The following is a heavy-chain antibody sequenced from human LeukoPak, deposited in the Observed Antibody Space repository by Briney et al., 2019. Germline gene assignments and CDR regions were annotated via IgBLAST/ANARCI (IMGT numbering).Heavy chain of an antibody. V-gene: IGHV3-23*01. CDR3: ATLDYYGSGSYYNFDY. J-gene: IGHJ4*02. D-gene: IGHD3-10*01. CDR2: ISGSGGST. Sequence: GGSLRLSCSASGFTFSSYAMSWVRHAPGEGREWVSAISGSGGSTYYADSVKGRFTISRDKSKNPLYLQMNSLRAEDTAVYYCATLDYYGSGSYYNFDYWGQGTLVTVSP. CDR1: GFTFSSYA.